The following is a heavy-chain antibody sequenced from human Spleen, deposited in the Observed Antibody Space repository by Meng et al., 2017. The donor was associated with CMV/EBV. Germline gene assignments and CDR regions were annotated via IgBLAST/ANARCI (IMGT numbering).Heavy chain of an antibody. CDR1: GYNFTGYY. J-gene: IGHJ4*02. CDR2: INHNSGGK. Sequence: KCTGKASGYNFTGYYMHWGRQAHGQGLEWMGWINHNSGGKNYAQKFQGRVTMTRDTSISTAYMELSRLRSDDTDVYYCARGRVGATKWWGQGTLVTVSS. CDR3: ARGRVGATKW. V-gene: IGHV1-2*02. D-gene: IGHD1-26*01.